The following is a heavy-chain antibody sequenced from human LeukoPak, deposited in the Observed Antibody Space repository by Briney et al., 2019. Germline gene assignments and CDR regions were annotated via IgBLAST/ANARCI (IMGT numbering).Heavy chain of an antibody. Sequence: PSETLSLTYTVSGGSISSSSYYWGWIRQPPGKGLEWIGSIYYSGSTYYNPSLKSRVTISVDTSKNQFSLKLSSVTAADTAVYYCARLDMGYSSSSGAHPYDSSGYYYFDYWGQGTLVTVSS. CDR2: IYYSGST. CDR1: GGSISSSSYY. V-gene: IGHV4-39*01. D-gene: IGHD3-22*01. J-gene: IGHJ4*02. CDR3: ARLDMGYSSSSGAHPYDSSGYYYFDY.